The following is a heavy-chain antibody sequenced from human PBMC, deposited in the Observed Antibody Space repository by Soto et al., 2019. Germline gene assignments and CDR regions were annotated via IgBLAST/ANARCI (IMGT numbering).Heavy chain of an antibody. CDR1: GGTFSSYA. V-gene: IGHV1-69*13. CDR3: ARGVGVVVPAASYGMDV. Sequence: ASVKVSCKASGGTFSSYAISWVRQAPGQGLEWMGGIIPIFGTANYAQKFQGRVTITADESTSTAYMELSSLRSEDTAVYYCARGVGVVVPAASYGMDVWGQGTTVTVSS. CDR2: IIPIFGTA. J-gene: IGHJ6*02. D-gene: IGHD2-2*01.